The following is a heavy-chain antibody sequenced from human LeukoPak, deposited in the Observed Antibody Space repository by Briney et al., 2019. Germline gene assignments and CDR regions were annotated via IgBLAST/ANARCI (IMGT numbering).Heavy chain of an antibody. V-gene: IGHV1-69*13. Sequence: ASVKVSCKASGYTFTDYYMHWVRQAPGQGLEWMGGIIPIFGTANYAQKFQGRVTITADESTSTVYLELNSLRFEDTAVYYCARDGGDNHYGSGTFYNVPNYWGQGTLVTVFS. D-gene: IGHD3-10*01. CDR2: IIPIFGTA. J-gene: IGHJ4*02. CDR3: ARDGGDNHYGSGTFYNVPNY. CDR1: GYTFTDYY.